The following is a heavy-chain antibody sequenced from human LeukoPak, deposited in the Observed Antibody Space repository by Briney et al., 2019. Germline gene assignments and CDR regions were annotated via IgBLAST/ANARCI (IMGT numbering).Heavy chain of an antibody. V-gene: IGHV4-30-2*01. D-gene: IGHD3-10*01. CDR3: ARGVTMYGSGSYSHVADSFFDY. CDR2: IYHSGST. Sequence: PSQTLSLTCTVSGGSISSGGYYWSWIRQPPGKGLEWIGYIYHSGSTYYNPSLKSRVPISVDRSKNQFSLKLSSVTAADTAVYYCARGVTMYGSGSYSHVADSFFDYWGQGTLVIVSS. CDR1: GGSISSGGYY. J-gene: IGHJ4*02.